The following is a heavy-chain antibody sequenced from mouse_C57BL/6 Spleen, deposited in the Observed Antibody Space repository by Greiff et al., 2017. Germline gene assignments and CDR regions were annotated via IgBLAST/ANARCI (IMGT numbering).Heavy chain of an antibody. Sequence: QVQLKQPGAELVMPGASVKLSCKASGYTFTSYWMHWVKQRPGQGLEWIGEIDPSDSYTNYNQKFKGKSTLTVDKSSSTAYMQLSSLPSEDSPVYYCARSARGTDYWGQGTTLTVSS. CDR1: GYTFTSYW. V-gene: IGHV1-69*01. D-gene: IGHD2-14*01. CDR3: ARSARGTDY. CDR2: IDPSDSYT. J-gene: IGHJ2*01.